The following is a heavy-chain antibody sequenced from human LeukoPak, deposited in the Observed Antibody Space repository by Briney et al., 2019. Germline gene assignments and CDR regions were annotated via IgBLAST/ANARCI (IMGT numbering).Heavy chain of an antibody. CDR2: ISADNGNT. CDR1: GYTFTSYG. CDR3: ARDQVTMVRGVTKLPTLDY. Sequence: ASVTVSCKASGYTFTSYGISWVRRAPGQGLEWMGWISADNGNTNYAQKLQGRVTMTTDTSTSTAYMELRSLRSDDTAVYYCARDQVTMVRGVTKLPTLDYWGQGTLVTVSS. J-gene: IGHJ4*02. V-gene: IGHV1-18*01. D-gene: IGHD3-10*01.